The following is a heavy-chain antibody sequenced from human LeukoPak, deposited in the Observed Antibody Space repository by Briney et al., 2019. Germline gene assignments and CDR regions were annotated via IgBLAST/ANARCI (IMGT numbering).Heavy chain of an antibody. D-gene: IGHD2-2*01. CDR3: ARDAYCSSTSCYLHGMDV. CDR1: GYTFTSYG. J-gene: IGHJ6*02. V-gene: IGHV1-18*01. Sequence: GASVKVSCKASGYTFTSYGISWVRQAPGQGLEWMGWISADNGNTNYAQKLQGRVTMTTDTSTSTAYMELRSLRSDDTVVYYCARDAYCSSTSCYLHGMDVWGQGTAVTVSS. CDR2: ISADNGNT.